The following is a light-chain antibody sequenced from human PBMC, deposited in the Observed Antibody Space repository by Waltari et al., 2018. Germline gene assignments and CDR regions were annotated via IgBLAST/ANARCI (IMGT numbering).Light chain of an antibody. CDR2: TNT. V-gene: IGLV1-44*01. CDR3: ATWDDSINNPV. Sequence: VLTRPPSASGTSGQRVTLSCSGSLSNIGSNTVNWYQVLPRTAPRLLIFTNTQRPSGVPDRFSASRSSTTASLAISGLQSDDEADYYCATWDDSINNPVFGGGTKLTVL. J-gene: IGLJ3*02. CDR1: LSNIGSNT.